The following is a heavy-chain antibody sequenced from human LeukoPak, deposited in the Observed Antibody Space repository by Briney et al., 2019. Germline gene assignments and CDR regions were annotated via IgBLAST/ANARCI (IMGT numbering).Heavy chain of an antibody. V-gene: IGHV4-59*01. CDR3: ASVQNDSSGYYYAEYFQH. CDR2: IYYSGST. Sequence: SETLSLTCTVSGGSISSYFWSWIRQPPGKGLEWIGYIYYSGSTNYNPSLESRVTISVDTSKNQFSLKLSSVTAADTAVYYCASVQNDSSGYYYAEYFQHWGQGTLVTVSS. CDR1: GGSISSYF. D-gene: IGHD3-22*01. J-gene: IGHJ1*01.